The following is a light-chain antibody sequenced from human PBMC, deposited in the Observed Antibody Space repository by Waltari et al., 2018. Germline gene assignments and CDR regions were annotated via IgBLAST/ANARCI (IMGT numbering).Light chain of an antibody. Sequence: QSALTQPASVSGSPGQSITMSCTGTSNDIGAYHYVSWYQQVSGRAPKLIIYDVTLRASGVSDRVSCSKSGATASLTLSGLQPEDEAVYYCSSYSGGRSVVFGGGTTLTVL. J-gene: IGLJ2*01. CDR2: DVT. CDR1: SNDIGAYHY. V-gene: IGLV2-14*03. CDR3: SSYSGGRSVV.